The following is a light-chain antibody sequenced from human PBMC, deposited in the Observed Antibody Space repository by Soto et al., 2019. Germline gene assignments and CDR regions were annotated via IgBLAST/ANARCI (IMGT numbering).Light chain of an antibody. CDR1: SANIGINT. Sequence: QSVLTQPPSASGTPGQRVTISWAGSSANIGINTVNWYQQVPGTAPKLLIYTDNQRPSGVPDRFSGSKSGTSASLAISGLQSEDEADYYRAAWDDSLNGLYVFATGTKVIVL. V-gene: IGLV1-44*01. CDR3: AAWDDSLNGLYV. J-gene: IGLJ1*01. CDR2: TDN.